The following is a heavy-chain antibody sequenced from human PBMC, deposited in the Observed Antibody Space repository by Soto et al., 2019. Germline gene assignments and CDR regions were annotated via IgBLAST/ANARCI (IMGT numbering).Heavy chain of an antibody. V-gene: IGHV3-15*07. CDR2: LKSYTEAGTT. Sequence: APGKGLEWVGRLKSYTEAGTTDYAAPVKGRFTVSRDDSKNTLYLQMNSLKTEDTAVYYCAKINRGDSYANYWGQGTLVTFSS. CDR3: AKINRGDSYANY. D-gene: IGHD5-18*01. J-gene: IGHJ4*02.